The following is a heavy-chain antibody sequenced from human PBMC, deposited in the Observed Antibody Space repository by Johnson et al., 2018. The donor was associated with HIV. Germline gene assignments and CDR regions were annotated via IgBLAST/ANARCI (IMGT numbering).Heavy chain of an antibody. CDR1: GFTFSSYG. CDR2: IWYDGSNK. V-gene: IGHV3-33*06. J-gene: IGHJ3*02. CDR3: AKDEQWLNDAFDI. Sequence: QVQLVESGGGVVQPGRSLRLSCTASGFTFSSYGIHWVRQAPGKGLEWVALIWYDGSNKYYADSVKGRFTISRDNSKNTLYLQMNSLRAEDTAVYYCAKDEQWLNDAFDIWGQGTMVTVSS. D-gene: IGHD6-19*01.